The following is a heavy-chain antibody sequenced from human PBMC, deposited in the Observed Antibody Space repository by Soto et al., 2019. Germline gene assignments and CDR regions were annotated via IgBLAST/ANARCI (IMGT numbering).Heavy chain of an antibody. V-gene: IGHV1-2*02. CDR2: INPNSGGT. Sequence: ASVKVSCKASGYTFTGYYMHWVRQAPGQGLEWMGWINPNSGGTNYAQKFQGRVTMTRDTSISTAYMELSRLRSDDTAVYYCAREEVVDQIYYFDYWGQGTLVTAPQ. CDR3: AREEVVDQIYYFDY. CDR1: GYTFTGYY. J-gene: IGHJ4*02.